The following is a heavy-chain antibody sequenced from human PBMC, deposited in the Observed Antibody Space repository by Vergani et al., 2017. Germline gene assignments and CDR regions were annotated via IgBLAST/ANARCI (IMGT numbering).Heavy chain of an antibody. CDR1: GFTFSSYD. D-gene: IGHD5-18*01. CDR3: ARVQDSYHAFDI. Sequence: EVQLVESGGGLVQPGGSLRLSCAASGFTFSSYDMHWVRQATGKGLEWVSAIGTAGDTYYPGSVKGRFTISRENAKNSLYLQMNSLRAGDTAVYYCARVQDSYHAFDIWGQGTMVTVSS. CDR2: IGTAGDT. J-gene: IGHJ3*02. V-gene: IGHV3-13*01.